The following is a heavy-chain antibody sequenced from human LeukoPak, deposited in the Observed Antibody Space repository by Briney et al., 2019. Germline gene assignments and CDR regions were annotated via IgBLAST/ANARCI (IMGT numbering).Heavy chain of an antibody. J-gene: IGHJ2*01. Sequence: GGSLRLSCAASGFTFSDYAMHWVRQAPGKELEYVSAISSNGGSIHYANSVKGRFTISRDNSKNTLYLQVDSLRAEDMAVYYCARDTCGCGSGWHLYWYFDLWGRGTLVTVSS. V-gene: IGHV3-64*01. CDR1: GFTFSDYA. CDR3: ARDTCGCGSGWHLYWYFDL. D-gene: IGHD6-19*01. CDR2: ISSNGGSI.